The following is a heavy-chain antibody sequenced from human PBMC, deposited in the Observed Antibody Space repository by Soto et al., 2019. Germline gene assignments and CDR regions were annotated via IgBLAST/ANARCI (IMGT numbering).Heavy chain of an antibody. CDR3: VSKRNIVLTLGYVDS. J-gene: IGHJ4*02. CDR2: VYYRGRS. CDR1: GGSVTNSSYY. V-gene: IGHV4-39*01. D-gene: IGHD3-16*02. Sequence: PSQSLSLTCTVSGGSVTNSSYYWGWIRQSPGKGLEWIGSVYYRGRSYSKSSVKSRVTISVDTSKNQFSLNFNSVTASDTALVDGVSKRNIVLTLGYVDSWGTGGRVT.